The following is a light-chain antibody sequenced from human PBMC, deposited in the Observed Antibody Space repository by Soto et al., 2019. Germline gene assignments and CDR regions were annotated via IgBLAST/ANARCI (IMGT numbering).Light chain of an antibody. J-gene: IGLJ1*01. V-gene: IGLV2-11*01. CDR2: DVN. CDR1: SSDVGGYNF. Sequence: QSALTQPRSVSGSPGQSVTISCTGTSSDVGGYNFVSWYQQHPGKAPKLMIYDVNKRPSGVPDRFSGSKSGNTASLTISGLQAEDEADYYCCSNAGSDTYVFGTGTKVTVL. CDR3: CSNAGSDTYV.